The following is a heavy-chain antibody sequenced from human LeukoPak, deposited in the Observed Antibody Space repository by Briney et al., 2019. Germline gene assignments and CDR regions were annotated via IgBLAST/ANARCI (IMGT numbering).Heavy chain of an antibody. D-gene: IGHD6-6*01. Sequence: SETLSLTCTVSGGSISSSSYYRGWIRQPPGKGLERIGSIYYSGSTYYNPSLKSRVTISADTSKNQFSLKLSSVTAADTAVYYCATQLGSTLFYFDYWGQGTLVTVSS. J-gene: IGHJ4*02. V-gene: IGHV4-39*01. CDR1: GGSISSSSYY. CDR2: IYYSGST. CDR3: ATQLGSTLFYFDY.